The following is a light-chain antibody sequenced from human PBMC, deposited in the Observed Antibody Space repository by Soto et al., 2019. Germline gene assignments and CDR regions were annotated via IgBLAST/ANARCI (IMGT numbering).Light chain of an antibody. CDR1: QSVSNS. Sequence: EIVFTQSPATLSLSPGERVTLSCRASQSVSNSLAWYPQKPGQPPRLLIYDVSNRANGIPARFSDSGSGTDLTLTITSLEPEDFAVYVGHQRYNWPRVTFGQGTRLEIK. J-gene: IGKJ5*01. CDR2: DVS. V-gene: IGKV3-11*01. CDR3: HQRYNWPRVT.